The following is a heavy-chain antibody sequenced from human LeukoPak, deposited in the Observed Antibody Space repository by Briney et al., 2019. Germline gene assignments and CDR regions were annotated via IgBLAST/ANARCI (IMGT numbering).Heavy chain of an antibody. D-gene: IGHD2-2*01. CDR1: GFTFSDYY. V-gene: IGHV3-11*03. J-gene: IGHJ4*02. CDR3: AIFLAGGLLPATFDY. CDR2: ISSSSSYT. Sequence: GGSLRLSCAASGFTFSDYYMSWIRQAPGKGLEWVSYISSSSSYTNYADSVKGRFTISRDNAKNSLYLQMNSLRAEDTAVYYCAIFLAGGLLPATFDYWGQGTLVTVSS.